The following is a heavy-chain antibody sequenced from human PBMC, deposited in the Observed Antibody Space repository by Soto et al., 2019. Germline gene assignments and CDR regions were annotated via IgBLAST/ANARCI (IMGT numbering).Heavy chain of an antibody. Sequence: ASVKVSCKASGYTFTGYYMHWVRQAPGQGLEWMGWINPKSGGTNYAQKFQGRVTMTRDTSIRTAYMELSRLRYDDTAVYYCARPIAARPYNWFDPWGQGTLVNVSS. V-gene: IGHV1-2*02. CDR2: INPKSGGT. CDR3: ARPIAARPYNWFDP. CDR1: GYTFTGYY. J-gene: IGHJ5*02. D-gene: IGHD6-6*01.